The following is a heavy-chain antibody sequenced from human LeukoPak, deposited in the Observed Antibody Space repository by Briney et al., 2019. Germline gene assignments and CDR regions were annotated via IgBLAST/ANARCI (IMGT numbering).Heavy chain of an antibody. CDR3: ATRCRGSHYYYMDV. Sequence: ASVKVSCKASGYILTDYYMHWVRQAPGQGLEWLGWINTNTGNPTYGQGFTGRFVLSMDTSVSTAYLQISSLKAEDTAVYYCATRCRGSHYYYMDVWGKGTTVIVSS. CDR1: GYILTDYY. CDR2: INTNTGNP. J-gene: IGHJ6*03. V-gene: IGHV7-4-1*02. D-gene: IGHD5-24*01.